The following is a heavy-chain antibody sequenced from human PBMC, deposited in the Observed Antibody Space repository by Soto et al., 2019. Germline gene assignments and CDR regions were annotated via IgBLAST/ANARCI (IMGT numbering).Heavy chain of an antibody. J-gene: IGHJ5*02. Sequence: PSETLSLTCTVSGAALSSGGYFYTWVRQPPGKGLEWLGYIYYSGGTNYNPSIKSRVTISLDKSKSQFSLRLISVTAAGTAVYYCTREQSDHQHFDPWGQGNMVTVSS. CDR3: TREQSDHQHFDP. CDR2: IYYSGGT. V-gene: IGHV4-61*08. CDR1: GAALSSGGYF. D-gene: IGHD6-19*01.